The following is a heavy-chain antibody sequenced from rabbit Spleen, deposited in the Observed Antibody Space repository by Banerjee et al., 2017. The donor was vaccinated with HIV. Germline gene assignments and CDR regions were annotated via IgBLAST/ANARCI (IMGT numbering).Heavy chain of an antibody. V-gene: IGHV1S47*01. CDR1: GVSLNDKD. J-gene: IGHJ4*01. CDR3: VRDRYGGTSSYADAFDL. Sequence: QQQLEESGGGLVKPEGSLTLTCKASGVSLNDKDVMCWVRQAPGKRPEWSACIYNGDGSTYYATWAKGRFTITRSTSLNTVTLQLNSLTAADTATYFCVRDRYGGTSSYADAFDLWGPGTLVTVS. CDR2: IYNGDGST. D-gene: IGHD1-1*01.